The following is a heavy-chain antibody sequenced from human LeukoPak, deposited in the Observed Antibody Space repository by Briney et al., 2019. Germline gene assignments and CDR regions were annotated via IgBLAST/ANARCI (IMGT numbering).Heavy chain of an antibody. CDR2: ISASGDYT. CDR3: AKDPNGDYVGAFDS. V-gene: IGHV3-23*01. Sequence: GGSLRLSCAASGFTFSAYAVIWVRQAPGKGLEWVSAISASGDYTHYADSVKGRFDISRDNSKNTVYLQMSSLRAEDAALYYCAKDPNGDYVGAFDSWGQGTTVIGSS. J-gene: IGHJ3*02. CDR1: GFTFSAYA. D-gene: IGHD4-17*01.